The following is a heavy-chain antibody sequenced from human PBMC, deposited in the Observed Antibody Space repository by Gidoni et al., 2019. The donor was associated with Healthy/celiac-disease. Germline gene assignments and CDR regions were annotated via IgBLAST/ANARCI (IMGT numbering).Heavy chain of an antibody. CDR1: VGSFSGYY. CDR3: ARGRGLKGYDYYMDV. D-gene: IGHD3-10*01. V-gene: IGHV4-34*01. J-gene: IGHJ6*03. CDR2: INHSGST. Sequence: QVQLQQWGAGLLKPSETLSLPCAVSVGSFSGYYWSWIRQRPGKGLEWIGEINHSGSTNYNPSLKSRVTISVDTSKNQFSLKRSAVTAADTAVYYCARGRGLKGYDYYMDVWGKGTTVTVSS.